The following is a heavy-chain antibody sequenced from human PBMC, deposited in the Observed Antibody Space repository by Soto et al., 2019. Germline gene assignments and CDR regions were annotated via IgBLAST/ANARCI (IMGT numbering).Heavy chain of an antibody. CDR2: LNGDGSIT. D-gene: IGHD3-10*02. CDR1: GFMFSRYW. CDR3: VRDLGQCDNGICSS. J-gene: IGHJ4*02. Sequence: GSLRLSCAASGFMFSRYWMNWVRQVPGKGLVWVSRLNGDGSITTYADSVEGRFTISRDNAKNTLYLQMNSLRAEDTAVYYCVRDLGQCDNGICSSWGQGTLVTVSS. V-gene: IGHV3-74*03.